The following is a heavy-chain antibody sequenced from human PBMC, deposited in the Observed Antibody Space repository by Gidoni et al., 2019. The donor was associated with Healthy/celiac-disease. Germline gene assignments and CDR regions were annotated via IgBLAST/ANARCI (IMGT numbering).Heavy chain of an antibody. J-gene: IGHJ4*02. Sequence: EVQLLESGGGLVQPGGSLRLSCAASGFTFSSYAMSWVRQAPGKGLEWVSAISGSGGSPYYADSVKGRFTISRDNSKNTLYLQMNSLRAEDTAVYYCAKEANYDFWSGHYPFDYWGQGTLVTVSS. V-gene: IGHV3-23*01. D-gene: IGHD3-3*01. CDR2: ISGSGGSP. CDR3: AKEANYDFWSGHYPFDY. CDR1: GFTFSSYA.